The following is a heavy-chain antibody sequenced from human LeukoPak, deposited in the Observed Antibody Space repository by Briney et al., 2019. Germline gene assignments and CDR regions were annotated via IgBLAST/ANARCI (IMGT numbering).Heavy chain of an antibody. CDR2: IYNSGST. V-gene: IGHV4-59*01. D-gene: IGHD1-7*01. Sequence: SETLSLTCTVSGVSISIYYWSWVRQPPGKGLEWIGYIYNSGSTIYNPSLKSRATISADTSKNQFSLQLSSVTAADTAVYYCVRDRELNYWGQGTLVTVSS. CDR1: GVSISIYY. J-gene: IGHJ4*02. CDR3: VRDRELNY.